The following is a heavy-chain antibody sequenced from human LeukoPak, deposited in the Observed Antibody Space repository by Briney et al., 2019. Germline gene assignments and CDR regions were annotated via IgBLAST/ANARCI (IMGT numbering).Heavy chain of an antibody. J-gene: IGHJ4*02. Sequence: PGGSLRLSCAASGFTFSNAWMSWVRQAPGKGLEWVGRIKSKTDGGTTDYAAPVKGRFTISRDDSKNTLYLQMNSLKTEDTAVYYCTTDLAPSEQWPGYWGQGTLVTVSS. D-gene: IGHD6-19*01. CDR1: GFTFSNAW. V-gene: IGHV3-15*01. CDR2: IKSKTDGGTT. CDR3: TTDLAPSEQWPGY.